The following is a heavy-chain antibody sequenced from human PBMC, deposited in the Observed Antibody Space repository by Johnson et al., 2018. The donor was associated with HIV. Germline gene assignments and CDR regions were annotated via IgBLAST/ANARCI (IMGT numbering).Heavy chain of an antibody. CDR3: ARVQWLILDAFDI. CDR2: INWSGGIT. Sequence: EVQLVESGGGVVRPGGSLRLSCAASGFTFDDYAMNWVRQAPGKRLEWVSSINWSGGITAYADSVKGRFTISRDNAKNSLYLQMNSLRAEDTDVYYCARVQWLILDAFDIWGQGTMVTVSS. J-gene: IGHJ3*02. V-gene: IGHV3-20*04. CDR1: GFTFDDYA. D-gene: IGHD6-19*01.